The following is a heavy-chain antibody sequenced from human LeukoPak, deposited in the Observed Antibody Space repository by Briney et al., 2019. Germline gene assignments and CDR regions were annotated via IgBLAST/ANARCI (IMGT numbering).Heavy chain of an antibody. D-gene: IGHD6-13*01. J-gene: IGHJ6*02. Sequence: SETLSLTCTVSGGSISSYYWSWIRQPPGKGLEWIGYIYYSGSTNYNPSLKSRVTISVDTSKNQFSLKLSSVTAADTAVYCCARVRGSSWYNGMDVWGQGTTVTVSS. V-gene: IGHV4-59*01. CDR1: GGSISSYY. CDR2: IYYSGST. CDR3: ARVRGSSWYNGMDV.